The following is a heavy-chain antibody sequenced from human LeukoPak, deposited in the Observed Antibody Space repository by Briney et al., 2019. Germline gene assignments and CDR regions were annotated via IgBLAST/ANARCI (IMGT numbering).Heavy chain of an antibody. D-gene: IGHD3-22*01. V-gene: IGHV3-23*01. Sequence: GSLRLSCAASGFTFSSYAMSWVRQTPGKGLEWVSAISGSAFSTYYADSVKGRFTISRDNSKNTLYLQMNSLRAEDTAVYYCAKDKPYDSSSTIHALDIWGQGTMVTVSS. CDR1: GFTFSSYA. CDR3: AKDKPYDSSSTIHALDI. J-gene: IGHJ3*02. CDR2: ISGSAFST.